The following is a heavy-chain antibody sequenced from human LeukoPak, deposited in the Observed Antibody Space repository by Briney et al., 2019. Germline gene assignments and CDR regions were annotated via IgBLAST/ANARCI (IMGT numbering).Heavy chain of an antibody. D-gene: IGHD3-22*01. CDR2: IYTSGST. CDR3: ARVDYDSSGYYFDY. J-gene: IGHJ4*02. Sequence: SQTLSLTCTVSGGSISSGSYYWSWIRQPAGKGLEWIGRIYTSGSTNYNPSLKSRVTISVDTSKNQLSLKLSSVTAADTAVYYCARVDYDSSGYYFDYWGQGTLVTVSS. V-gene: IGHV4-61*02. CDR1: GGSISSGSYY.